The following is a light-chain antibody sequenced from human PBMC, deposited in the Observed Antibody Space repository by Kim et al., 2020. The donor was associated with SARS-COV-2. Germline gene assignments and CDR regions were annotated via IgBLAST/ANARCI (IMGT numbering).Light chain of an antibody. Sequence: ASVGDIVTITCRASQGISFWLAWYQQKPGKAPNLLIYGASTLQSGVPSRFSGSGSGTDFTLTITNLQPEDFATYYCQQANTFPRAFGQGTKVDIK. V-gene: IGKV1-12*01. CDR1: QGISFW. CDR3: QQANTFPRA. CDR2: GAS. J-gene: IGKJ1*01.